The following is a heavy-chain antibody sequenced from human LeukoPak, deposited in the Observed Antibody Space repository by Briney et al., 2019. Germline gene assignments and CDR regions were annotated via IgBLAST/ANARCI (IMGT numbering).Heavy chain of an antibody. Sequence: SVKVSCKASGGTFSSYAISWVRQAPGQGLEWMGRIIPIFGTANYAQKFQGRATITTDESTSTAYMELSSLRSEDTAVYYCARDLGPEDWFDPWGQGTLVTVSS. CDR3: ARDLGPEDWFDP. CDR1: GGTFSSYA. V-gene: IGHV1-69*05. CDR2: IIPIFGTA. J-gene: IGHJ5*02.